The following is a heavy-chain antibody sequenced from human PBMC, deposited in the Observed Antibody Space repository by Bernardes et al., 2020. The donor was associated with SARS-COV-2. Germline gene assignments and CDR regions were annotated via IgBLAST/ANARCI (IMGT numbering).Heavy chain of an antibody. CDR3: ARGGTYYDFWSGYHHYYYGMDV. D-gene: IGHD3-3*01. J-gene: IGHJ6*02. CDR2: ISSSGSTI. CDR1: GFTFSSYD. V-gene: IGHV3-48*03. Sequence: GSLRLSCAASGFTFSSYDMNWVRQAPGQGLEWVSYISSSGSTIYYADSVKGRFTISRDNAKNSLYLQMNSLRAEDTAVYYCARGGTYYDFWSGYHHYYYGMDVWGQGTTVTVSS.